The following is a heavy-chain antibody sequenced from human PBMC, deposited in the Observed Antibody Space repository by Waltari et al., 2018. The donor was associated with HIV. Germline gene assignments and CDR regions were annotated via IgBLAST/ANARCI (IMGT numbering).Heavy chain of an antibody. J-gene: IGHJ4*02. CDR1: GFTFSSYW. CDR3: ARRGGRSSPLGY. D-gene: IGHD6-13*01. CDR2: KKQEGSEI. Sequence: EVQLVESGGGLVQPGGSLRLSCAASGFTFSSYWMSWVRQAPGKGLGWVANKKQEGSEIYYVDSVKGRFTSSRDNAKNSLYLQMNSLRAEDTAVYFCARRGGRSSPLGYWGQGTLVTVSS. V-gene: IGHV3-7*01.